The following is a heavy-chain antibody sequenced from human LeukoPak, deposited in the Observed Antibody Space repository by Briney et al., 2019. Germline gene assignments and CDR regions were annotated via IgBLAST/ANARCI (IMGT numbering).Heavy chain of an antibody. Sequence: SETLSLTCTVSGGSISSYYWSWIRQPAGKGLEWIGRIYTSGSTNYNPSLKSRVTMSVDTSKNQFSLKLSSVTAADTAVYYCARGSSGWPSVTPLDYWGQGTLVTVSS. D-gene: IGHD6-19*01. CDR3: ARGSSGWPSVTPLDY. V-gene: IGHV4-4*07. J-gene: IGHJ4*02. CDR2: IYTSGST. CDR1: GGSISSYY.